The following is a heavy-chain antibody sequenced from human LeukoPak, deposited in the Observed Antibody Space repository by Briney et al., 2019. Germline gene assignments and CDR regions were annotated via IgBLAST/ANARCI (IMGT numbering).Heavy chain of an antibody. D-gene: IGHD2-21*02. J-gene: IGHJ3*02. V-gene: IGHV1-46*01. Sequence: ASGKVSCKSSGYXFTSYYMHWVRLAPGQGLEWMGIINPSGGTTSYAQKFQGRVTVTRDTSTSTVYMELSSLRSEDTAVYYCARDLVVVTGLRTRGSFDIWGQGTMVTVSS. CDR3: ARDLVVVTGLRTRGSFDI. CDR2: INPSGGTT. CDR1: GYXFTSYY.